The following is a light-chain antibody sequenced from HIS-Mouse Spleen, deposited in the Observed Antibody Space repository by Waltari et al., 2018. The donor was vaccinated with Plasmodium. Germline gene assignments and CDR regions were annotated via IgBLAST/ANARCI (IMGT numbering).Light chain of an antibody. J-gene: IGKJ1*01. Sequence: EIVLTQSPGTLSLSPGERATLSCRASQSVSSSYLAWYQQKPGQAPRLLIYGASSRATGIPVRFSGSGSGTDFTLTISRLGPEDFAVYYCQQYGSSSWTFGQGTKVEIK. CDR2: GAS. CDR3: QQYGSSSWT. CDR1: QSVSSSY. V-gene: IGKV3-20*01.